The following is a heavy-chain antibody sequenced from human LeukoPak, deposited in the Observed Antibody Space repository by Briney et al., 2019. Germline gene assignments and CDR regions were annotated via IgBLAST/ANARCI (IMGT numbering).Heavy chain of an antibody. CDR1: GFTFSSYA. CDR2: ISGSGGST. J-gene: IGHJ4*02. CDR3: AKGEHIVVVTATFDY. Sequence: PGASLRLSCAASGFTFSSYAMSWVRQAPGKGLEWVSAISGSGGSTYYADSVKGRFTMSRDNSKNTLYLQMNSLRAEDTAVYYCAKGEHIVVVTATFDYWGQGTLVTVSS. D-gene: IGHD2-21*02. V-gene: IGHV3-23*01.